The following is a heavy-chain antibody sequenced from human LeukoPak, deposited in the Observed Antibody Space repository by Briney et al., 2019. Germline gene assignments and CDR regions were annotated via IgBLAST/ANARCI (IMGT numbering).Heavy chain of an antibody. D-gene: IGHD4-23*01. CDR1: GYTFTGYY. V-gene: IGHV1-2*06. CDR3: ARIKRGNSGIDY. CDR2: INLNSGGT. J-gene: IGHJ4*02. Sequence: GASVKVSCKASGYTFTGYYMHWVRQAPGQGLEWMGRINLNSGGTNYAQKFQGRVTMTRDTSISTAYMELSRLRSDDTAVYYCARIKRGNSGIDYWGQGTLVTVSS.